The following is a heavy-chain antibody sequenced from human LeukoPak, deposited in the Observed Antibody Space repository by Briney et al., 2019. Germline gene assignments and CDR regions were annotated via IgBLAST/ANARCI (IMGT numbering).Heavy chain of an antibody. CDR3: AREQYSYGTGSDFDY. J-gene: IGHJ4*02. CDR1: GGSFSGYY. D-gene: IGHD5-18*01. CDR2: INHSGST. V-gene: IGHV4-34*01. Sequence: LETLSLTCAVYGGSFSGYYWSWIRQPPGKGLEWIGEINHSGSTNYNPSLKSRVTISVDKSKNQFSLKLSSVTAADTAVYYCAREQYSYGTGSDFDYWGQGTLVTVSS.